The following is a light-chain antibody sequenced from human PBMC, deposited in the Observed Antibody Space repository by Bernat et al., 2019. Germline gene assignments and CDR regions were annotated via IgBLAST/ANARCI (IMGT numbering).Light chain of an antibody. Sequence: HSALTQPPSVSGSPGQSVTISCTGTSSDVGYYNRVSWYRQPPGTAPKLMIYEVNNRPSGVSDRFSGSKSGNTASLTISGLQAEDEADDYCSSYSSTSTYVVFGGGTKLTVL. J-gene: IGLJ2*01. CDR3: SSYSSTSTYVV. V-gene: IGLV2-18*02. CDR2: EVN. CDR1: SSDVGYYNR.